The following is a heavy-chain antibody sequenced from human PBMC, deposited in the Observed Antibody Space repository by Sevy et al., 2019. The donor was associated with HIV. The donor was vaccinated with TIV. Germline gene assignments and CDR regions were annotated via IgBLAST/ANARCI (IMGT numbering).Heavy chain of an antibody. CDR2: IIAVFGTT. CDR1: GGIFRSNA. CDR3: ARDKYYYISGSFDY. D-gene: IGHD3-10*01. Sequence: ASVKVSCKTSGGIFRSNAISWVRQAPGQGLEWMGGIIAVFGTTNYAQKFQGRVTVTADESRGTAYMELSRLRSEDTAVYYCARDKYYYISGSFDYWGQGTPVTVSS. J-gene: IGHJ4*02. V-gene: IGHV1-69*13.